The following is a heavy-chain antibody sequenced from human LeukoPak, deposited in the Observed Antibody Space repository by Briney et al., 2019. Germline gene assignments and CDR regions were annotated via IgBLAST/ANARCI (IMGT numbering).Heavy chain of an antibody. V-gene: IGHV3-11*06. Sequence: GGSLRLSCAASGFTFTDYYMTWIRQAPGKGLEWLSYISTTGTYTNYADSVKGRFTISRDNANNSLSLQMDSLGAEDTAVYYCARIKGYSSSPFDHWGQGILVTVSS. CDR1: GFTFTDYY. CDR3: ARIKGYSSSPFDH. CDR2: ISTTGTYT. J-gene: IGHJ4*02. D-gene: IGHD6-6*01.